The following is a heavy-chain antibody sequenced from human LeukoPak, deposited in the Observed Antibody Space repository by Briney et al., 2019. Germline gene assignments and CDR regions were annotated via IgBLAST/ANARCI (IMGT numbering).Heavy chain of an antibody. CDR2: INPSGGST. D-gene: IGHD6-13*01. CDR1: GYTFTSYY. CDR3: ARDLRASSSPYYFDY. J-gene: IGHJ4*02. Sequence: GASVKVSCKASGYTFTSYYMHWVRQAPGQGLEWMGIINPSGGSTSYAQKFQGRVTMTRDTSTSTVYMELSSLRPEDTAVYYCARDLRASSSPYYFDYWGQGTLVTVSS. V-gene: IGHV1-46*01.